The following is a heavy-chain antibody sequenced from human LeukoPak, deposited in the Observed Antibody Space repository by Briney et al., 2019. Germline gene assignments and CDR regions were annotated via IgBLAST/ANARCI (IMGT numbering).Heavy chain of an antibody. Sequence: SETLPLTCTVSGGSISSYYWSWIRQPPGKGLEWIGYIYYSGSTNYNPSLKSRVTISVDASKNQFSLKLSSVTAADTAVYYCARLNSSSWPYYYYMDVWGKGTTVTVSS. J-gene: IGHJ6*03. CDR3: ARLNSSSWPYYYYMDV. CDR1: GGSISSYY. D-gene: IGHD6-13*01. CDR2: IYYSGST. V-gene: IGHV4-59*12.